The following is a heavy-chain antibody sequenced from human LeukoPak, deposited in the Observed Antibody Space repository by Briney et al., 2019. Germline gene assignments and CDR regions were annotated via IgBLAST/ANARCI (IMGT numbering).Heavy chain of an antibody. CDR2: IIPIFGTA. Sequence: GASVKVSCKASGGTFSSYAISWVRQAPGQGLEWMGGIIPIFGTANYAQKFQGRVTITTDESTSTAYMELSSLRSEDTAVYYCARVGLSGYYYYYMDVWGKGTTVTVSS. CDR3: ARVGLSGYYYYYMDV. CDR1: GGTFSSYA. V-gene: IGHV1-69*05. J-gene: IGHJ6*03.